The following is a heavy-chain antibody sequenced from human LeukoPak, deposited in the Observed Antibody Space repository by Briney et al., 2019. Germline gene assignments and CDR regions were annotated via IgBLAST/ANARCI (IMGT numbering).Heavy chain of an antibody. CDR1: GYTFTGYY. CDR3: ARISRGYSSSWYFDY. J-gene: IGHJ4*02. CDR2: INPNSGGT. Sequence: GASVKVSCKASGYTFTGYYMHWVRQAPGQGLEWMGWINPNSGGTNYAQKFQGRVTMTRDTSISTAYMELSRLRSEDTAVYYCARISRGYSSSWYFDYWGQGTLVTVSS. V-gene: IGHV1-2*02. D-gene: IGHD6-13*01.